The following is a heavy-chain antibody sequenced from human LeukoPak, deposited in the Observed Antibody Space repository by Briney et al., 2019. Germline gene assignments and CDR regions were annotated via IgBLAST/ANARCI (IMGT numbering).Heavy chain of an antibody. Sequence: GGSLRLSCAASGFTFSSYAMYWVRQAPGKGLEYVSAISSNGGSTYYANSVKGRFTISRDNSKNTLYLQMGSLRAEDTAVYYCTREEVAMVYFDYWGQGTLVTVSS. CDR1: GFTFSSYA. CDR2: ISSNGGST. J-gene: IGHJ4*02. V-gene: IGHV3-64*01. D-gene: IGHD5-18*01. CDR3: TREEVAMVYFDY.